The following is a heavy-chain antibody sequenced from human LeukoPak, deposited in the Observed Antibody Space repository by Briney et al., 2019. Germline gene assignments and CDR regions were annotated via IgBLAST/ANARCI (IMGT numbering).Heavy chain of an antibody. CDR3: AKSIEGVVRGTYYYYSYMDV. J-gene: IGHJ6*03. Sequence: GRSLRLSCAASGLTFSSDGMSWVRQAPGKGLESGSVISGSGRNTYYADSVKGRFTISRDNSKNTLYLQMNSLGAEDTAVYYCAKSIEGVVRGTYYYYSYMDVWGKGTTVTVSS. V-gene: IGHV3-23*01. CDR2: ISGSGRNT. CDR1: GLTFSSDG. D-gene: IGHD3-3*01.